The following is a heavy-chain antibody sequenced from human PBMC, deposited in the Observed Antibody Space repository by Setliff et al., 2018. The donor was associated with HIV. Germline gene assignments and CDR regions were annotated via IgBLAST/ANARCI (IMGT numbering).Heavy chain of an antibody. CDR3: ARARGSSWYVDYYYGMDV. Sequence: TSETLSLTCAVYGGSFSGYYWSWIRQPPGKGLEWIGYIYYSGSNNYNPSLKSRVTISVDTSKNQFSLKLSSVTAADTAVYYCARARGSSWYVDYYYGMDVWGQGTTVTVSS. D-gene: IGHD6-13*01. V-gene: IGHV4-59*01. CDR1: GGSFSGYY. J-gene: IGHJ6*02. CDR2: IYYSGSN.